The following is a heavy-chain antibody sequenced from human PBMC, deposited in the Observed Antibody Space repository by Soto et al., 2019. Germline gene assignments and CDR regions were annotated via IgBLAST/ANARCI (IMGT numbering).Heavy chain of an antibody. Sequence: PGGSLRLSCAASGFTFSRYWMSWVRQAPGKGLEWVSAISGSGGSTYYADSVKGRFTISRDNSKNTLYLQMNSLRAEDTAVYYCAKSHRGYSSSGRWYWGQGTLVTVSS. CDR2: ISGSGGST. J-gene: IGHJ4*02. D-gene: IGHD6-6*01. V-gene: IGHV3-23*01. CDR3: AKSHRGYSSSGRWY. CDR1: GFTFSRYW.